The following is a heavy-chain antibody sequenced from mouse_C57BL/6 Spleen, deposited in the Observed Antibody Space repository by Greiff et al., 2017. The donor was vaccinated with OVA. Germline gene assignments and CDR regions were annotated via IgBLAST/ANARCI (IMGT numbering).Heavy chain of an antibody. Sequence: LVESGPELVKPGASVKISCKASGYAFSSSWMNWVKQRPGKGLEWIGRIYPGDGDTNYNGKFKGKATLTADKSSSTAYMQLSSLTSEDSAVYFCAKRTTVVATEAVDYWGQGTSVTVSS. CDR3: AKRTTVVATEAVDY. V-gene: IGHV1-82*01. D-gene: IGHD1-1*01. CDR2: IYPGDGDT. J-gene: IGHJ4*01. CDR1: GYAFSSSW.